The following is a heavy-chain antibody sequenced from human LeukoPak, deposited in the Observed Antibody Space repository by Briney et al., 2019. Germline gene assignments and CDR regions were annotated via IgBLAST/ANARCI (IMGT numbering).Heavy chain of an antibody. CDR1: GITFSSYG. J-gene: IGHJ3*02. D-gene: IGHD3-3*01. Sequence: GGSLRLSCAASGITFSSYGMHWVRQAAGKGLEWVAFIRHDGSNKNYADSVKVRFTISRDNSKNTLYLQMDSLRAEDTAVYSCAKDFTIFGAAGWAFDIWGQGTMVTVSS. V-gene: IGHV3-30*02. CDR2: IRHDGSNK. CDR3: AKDFTIFGAAGWAFDI.